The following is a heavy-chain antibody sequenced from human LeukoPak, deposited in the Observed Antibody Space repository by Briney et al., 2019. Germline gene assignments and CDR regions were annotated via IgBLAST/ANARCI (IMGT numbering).Heavy chain of an antibody. Sequence: GGSLRLSCAASGFTVSSNFMSWVRQAQGKGLEWVAIIYNGGDTYYADSVKGRFTISRDDSRNTLYLQMNSLRGDDTAVYYCAKDVGKWESLHFFDYWGQGTLVTVSS. CDR3: AKDVGKWESLHFFDY. CDR2: IYNGGDT. V-gene: IGHV3-53*01. D-gene: IGHD1-26*01. CDR1: GFTVSSNF. J-gene: IGHJ4*02.